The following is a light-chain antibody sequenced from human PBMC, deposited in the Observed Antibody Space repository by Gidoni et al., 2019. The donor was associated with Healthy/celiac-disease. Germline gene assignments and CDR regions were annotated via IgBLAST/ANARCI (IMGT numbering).Light chain of an antibody. V-gene: IGKV2-28*01. CDR1: QSLLHSNGYNY. Sequence: DIVMTQSPLSLPVTPGEPASISCRSSQSLLHSNGYNYLDWYLQKPGQSPQLLIYLGSNRASGVPDRFSGSGSGTDFTLKISRVEAEDVGVYYCMQALPSLTFXXXTKVEIK. CDR3: MQALPSLT. CDR2: LGS. J-gene: IGKJ4*01.